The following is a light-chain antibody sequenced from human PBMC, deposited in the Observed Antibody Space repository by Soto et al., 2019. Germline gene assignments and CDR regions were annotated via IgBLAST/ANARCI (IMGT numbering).Light chain of an antibody. CDR1: PSISSSY. CDR2: GAS. J-gene: IGKJ3*01. Sequence: EIVLTQSPGTLSLSPGERATLSCRASPSISSSYFAWYQQTPGRAPRLLIYGASSRATGIPDRFSGSGSGTDFTLTISGLEPEDFSVYYCHQYDNSPPFTFGPGTKVDIK. CDR3: HQYDNSPPFT. V-gene: IGKV3-20*01.